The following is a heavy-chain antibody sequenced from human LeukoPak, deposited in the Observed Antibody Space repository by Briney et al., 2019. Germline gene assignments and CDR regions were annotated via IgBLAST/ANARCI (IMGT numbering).Heavy chain of an antibody. V-gene: IGHV1-18*04. CDR3: ARDATRSFIVGAEDGFDY. J-gene: IGHJ4*02. CDR2: INPYNGNT. CDR1: GYTFTDYY. D-gene: IGHD1-26*01. Sequence: GASVKVSCKASGYTFTDYYMHWVRQAPGQGLEWMGWINPYNGNTNYAQKLQGRVTLTTDTSPSTSYMAMRSLRSDDTAIYYCARDATRSFIVGAEDGFDYGGQGTLVSVSS.